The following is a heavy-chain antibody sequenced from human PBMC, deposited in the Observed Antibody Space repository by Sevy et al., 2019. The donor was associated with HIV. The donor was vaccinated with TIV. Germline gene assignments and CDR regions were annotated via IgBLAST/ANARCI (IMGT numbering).Heavy chain of an antibody. J-gene: IGHJ5*02. CDR1: GFTFSSYW. V-gene: IGHV3-7*01. D-gene: IGHD3-16*01. CDR2: IKQDGSEK. CDR3: ATSGGET. Sequence: GGSLILSCAASGFTFSSYWMNWIRHAPGKGLEWVANIKQDGSEKYYVDSVKGRFTISRDNAKNSLYLEMNTLRAEDTAVYYCATSGGETWGQGTLVTVSS.